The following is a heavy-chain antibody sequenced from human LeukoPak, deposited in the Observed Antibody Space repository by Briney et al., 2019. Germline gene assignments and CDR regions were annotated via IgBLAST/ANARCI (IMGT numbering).Heavy chain of an antibody. CDR3: ARDHSSSCQLLDY. J-gene: IGHJ4*02. D-gene: IGHD2-2*01. CDR2: IIPIFGTA. V-gene: IGHV1-69*13. CDR1: GGTFSSYA. Sequence: SVKASCKASGGTFSSYAISWVRQAPGQGLEWMGGIIPIFGTANYAQKFQGRVTITADESTSTAYMELSSLRSEDTAVYYCARDHSSSCQLLDYWGQGTLVTVSS.